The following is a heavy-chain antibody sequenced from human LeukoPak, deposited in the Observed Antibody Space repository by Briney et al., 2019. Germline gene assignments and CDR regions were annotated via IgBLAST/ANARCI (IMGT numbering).Heavy chain of an antibody. CDR3: ARDRYYDSSGYYDEDAFDI. CDR2: ISSSSSYI. V-gene: IGHV3-21*01. CDR1: GCTFSSYS. D-gene: IGHD3-22*01. J-gene: IGHJ3*02. Sequence: PGGSLRLSCAASGCTFSSYSMNWVRQAPGKGLEWVSSISSSSSYIYYADSVKGRFTISRDNAKNSLYLQMNSLRAEDTAVYYCARDRYYDSSGYYDEDAFDIWGQGTMVTVSS.